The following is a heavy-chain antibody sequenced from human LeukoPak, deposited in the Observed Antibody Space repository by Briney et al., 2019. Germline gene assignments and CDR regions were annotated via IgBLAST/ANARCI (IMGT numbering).Heavy chain of an antibody. CDR1: GFTFSSYS. J-gene: IGHJ4*02. CDR2: ISINSSYI. V-gene: IGHV3-21*01. CDR3: ATVVAVAATDYFEY. Sequence: GGSLRLSCAASGFTFSSYSMSWVRQAPGKGLEWVSSISINSSYIYYADSVKGRFTISRDNAKNSLYLQINSLRAEDTAVFYCATVVAVAATDYFEYWGTGTLVTVS. D-gene: IGHD2-15*01.